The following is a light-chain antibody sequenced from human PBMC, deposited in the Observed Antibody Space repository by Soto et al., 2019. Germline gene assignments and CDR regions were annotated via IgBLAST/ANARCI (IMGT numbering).Light chain of an antibody. Sequence: IVLTQSPGTLSVSPGERATLSCRASQTISSNHLAWYQQKPGQAPSLLIYGTSSRATGIPDRFSGSGSGTDFTLTISSLEPEDSAIYYCQQYVSWTFGQGTKVEIK. J-gene: IGKJ1*01. V-gene: IGKV3-20*01. CDR2: GTS. CDR3: QQYVSWT. CDR1: QTISSNH.